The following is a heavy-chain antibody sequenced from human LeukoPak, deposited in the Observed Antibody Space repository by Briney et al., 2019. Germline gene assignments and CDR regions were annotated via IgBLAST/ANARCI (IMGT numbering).Heavy chain of an antibody. CDR2: IYHSGST. CDR1: GGSISSGGYS. CDR3: ARGDYVWGSYRFDY. V-gene: IGHV4-30-2*01. J-gene: IGHJ4*02. D-gene: IGHD3-16*01. Sequence: SETLSLTCAVSGGSISSGGYSWSWTRQPPGKGLEWIGYIYHSGSTYYNPSLKSRVTISVDRSKNQFSLKLSSVTAADTAVYYCARGDYVWGSYRFDYWGQGTLVTVSS.